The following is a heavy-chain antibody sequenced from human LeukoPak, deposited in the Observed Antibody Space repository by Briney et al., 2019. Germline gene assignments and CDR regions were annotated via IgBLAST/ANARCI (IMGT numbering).Heavy chain of an antibody. J-gene: IGHJ4*02. V-gene: IGHV3-21*01. D-gene: IGHD4-23*01. CDR3: ARGGGNSMNY. CDR2: ISSSSTYI. CDR1: GFTFSSYS. Sequence: GGSLRLSCAASGFTFSSYSMNWVRQAPGEGLEWVSFISSSSTYIYYADSVKGRFTISRDNAKNSLYLQMNSLRAEDTAVYYCARGGGNSMNYWGQGTLLTVSS.